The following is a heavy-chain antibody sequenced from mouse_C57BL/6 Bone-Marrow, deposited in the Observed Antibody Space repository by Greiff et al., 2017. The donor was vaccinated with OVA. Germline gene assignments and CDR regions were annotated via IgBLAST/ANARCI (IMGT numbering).Heavy chain of an antibody. D-gene: IGHD4-1*01. V-gene: IGHV1-61*01. CDR3: AINWYAMDY. J-gene: IGHJ4*01. CDR2: IYPSDSET. CDR1: GYTFTSYW. Sequence: VQLQQPGAELVRPGSSVKLSCKASGYTFTSYWMDWVKQRPGQGLEWIGNIYPSDSETHYNQKFKDKATLTVDKSSSTAYMQLSSLTSEDSAVYYCAINWYAMDYWGQGTSVTVSS.